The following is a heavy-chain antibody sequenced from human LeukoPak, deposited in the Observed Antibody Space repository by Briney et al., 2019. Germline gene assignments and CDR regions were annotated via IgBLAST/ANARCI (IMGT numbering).Heavy chain of an antibody. V-gene: IGHV3-43*02. CDR3: AKDAQMAAVAGTPGY. Sequence: GGSLRLSCAASGFTFDDYAMHWVRQAPGKGLEWVSLISGDCGSTYYADSVKVRFTISRDNSKNSLYLQMNSLRTEDTALYYCAKDAQMAAVAGTPGYWGQGTLVTVSS. CDR2: ISGDCGST. CDR1: GFTFDDYA. D-gene: IGHD6-19*01. J-gene: IGHJ4*02.